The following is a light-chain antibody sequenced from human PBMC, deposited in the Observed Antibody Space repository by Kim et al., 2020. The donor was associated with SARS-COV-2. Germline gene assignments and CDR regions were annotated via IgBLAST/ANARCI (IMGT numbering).Light chain of an antibody. Sequence: GQSLAISCTGTSGDVRGYNYDYSYQQRPGHAPKLMIYDVPMRSSGVPDRFSASKSGNTASLTISGLEADDEADYYCCSYAGMYFYVFGAGTKVTVL. CDR3: CSYAGMYFYV. CDR2: DVP. J-gene: IGLJ1*01. V-gene: IGLV2-11*01. CDR1: SGDVRGYNY.